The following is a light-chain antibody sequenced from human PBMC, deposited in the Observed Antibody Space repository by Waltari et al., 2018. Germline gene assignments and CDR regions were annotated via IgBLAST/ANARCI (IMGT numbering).Light chain of an antibody. CDR3: QQYDSVPPT. V-gene: IGKV1-27*01. CDR2: AAS. CDR1: RGITNY. J-gene: IGKJ1*01. Sequence: DIQMTQSPSSLSASVGDRVTITCRASRGITNYLVWYQQKPGKVPNLLIFAASTLQSGVPSRFSASGAGSDFTLTISSLQSEDAATYYCQQYDSVPPTFGQGTKVDIK.